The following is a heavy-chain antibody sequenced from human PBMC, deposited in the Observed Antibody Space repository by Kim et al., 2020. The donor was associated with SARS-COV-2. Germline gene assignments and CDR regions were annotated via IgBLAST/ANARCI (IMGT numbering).Heavy chain of an antibody. Sequence: GGSLRLSCAASGFTVSSNYMSWVRQAPGKGLEWVSVIYSGVNTYYADSVKGRFTISRDNSKNTLYLQMNSLRAEDTAVYYCAREANYYHSSGYSYSYWGQGTLVTVSS. V-gene: IGHV3-53*01. CDR2: IYSGVNT. CDR3: AREANYYHSSGYSYSY. J-gene: IGHJ4*02. CDR1: GFTVSSNY. D-gene: IGHD3-22*01.